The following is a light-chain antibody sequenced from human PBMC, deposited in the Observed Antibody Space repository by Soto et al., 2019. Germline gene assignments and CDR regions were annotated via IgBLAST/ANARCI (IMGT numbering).Light chain of an antibody. V-gene: IGKV3-20*01. J-gene: IGKJ1*01. CDR3: QQYAASPRT. CDR1: QSISSNY. CDR2: GAS. Sequence: EIVLTQSPGTLSLFPGERATLSCRASQSISSNYIAWYQHKPGRAPRLLIYGASTRVTGIPDRFSGSGSGTDFTLTISRLQPEDFAVYYCQQYAASPRTFGQGTQVEIK.